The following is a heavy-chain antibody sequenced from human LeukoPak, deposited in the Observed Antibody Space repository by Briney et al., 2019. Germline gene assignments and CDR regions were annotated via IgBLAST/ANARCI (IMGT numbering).Heavy chain of an antibody. J-gene: IGHJ6*02. Sequence: SETLSLTCAVDGGSFSGYYWSWIRKPPGKGLELIGEINHSGSTNYNPSLKSRVTISVDTSKNQFSLKLSSVTAADTAVYYCARVRKRPSYYYGSGSYLDYYYGMDVWGQGTTVTVSS. CDR1: GGSFSGYY. CDR3: ARVRKRPSYYYGSGSYLDYYYGMDV. V-gene: IGHV4-34*01. D-gene: IGHD3-10*01. CDR2: INHSGST.